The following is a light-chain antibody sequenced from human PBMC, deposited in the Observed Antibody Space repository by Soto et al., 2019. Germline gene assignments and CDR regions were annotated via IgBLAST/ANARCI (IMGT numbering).Light chain of an antibody. Sequence: DIQMTQSPSTLSASVGDRVTITCRASQSISNWLVWYQQKPGKAPKYLIYKASNLQSGVPSRFSGSGSGTEFTLTISSLQPDDFATYYCQQYDSYPLAFGGGTRVDIK. J-gene: IGKJ4*01. CDR2: KAS. V-gene: IGKV1-5*03. CDR3: QQYDSYPLA. CDR1: QSISNW.